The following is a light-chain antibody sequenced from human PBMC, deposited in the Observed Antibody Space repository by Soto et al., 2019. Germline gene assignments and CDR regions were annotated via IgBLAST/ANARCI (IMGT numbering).Light chain of an antibody. CDR3: AAWDGSLQSWV. CDR1: SSNIGSHV. J-gene: IGLJ3*02. Sequence: QSVLTQPPSASGTPGQRVTISCSGSSSNIGSHVVNWYQQVPGTAPKLLIYTNNQRPSGVPERFSDSKSGTSASLAISGLQSEDEADYYCAAWDGSLQSWVFGGGTKLTVL. V-gene: IGLV1-44*01. CDR2: TNN.